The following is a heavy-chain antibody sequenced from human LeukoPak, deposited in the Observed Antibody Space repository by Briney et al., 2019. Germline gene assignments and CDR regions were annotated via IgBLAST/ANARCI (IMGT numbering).Heavy chain of an antibody. D-gene: IGHD3-9*01. V-gene: IGHV4-39*07. CDR2: IYYDGST. J-gene: IGHJ4*02. CDR3: ARSTWLLDK. Sequence: KPSETLSLTCNVSGASIISGRNYWAWIRQSPGKGLEWIGNIYYDGSTYYNPSLKSRVTISVDTSKNQFSLKLSSVTAADTAVYYCARSTWLLDKWGQGTLVTVSS. CDR1: GASIISGRNY.